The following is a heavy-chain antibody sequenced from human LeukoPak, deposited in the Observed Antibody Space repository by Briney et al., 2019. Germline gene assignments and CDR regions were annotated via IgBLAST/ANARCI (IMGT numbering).Heavy chain of an antibody. CDR2: IIPIFGTA. CDR1: GYTFTSYD. J-gene: IGHJ4*02. CDR3: ARESYYGSGSYSGGSYFDY. D-gene: IGHD3-10*01. V-gene: IGHV1-69*05. Sequence: SVKVSCKASGYTFTSYDINWVRQATGQGLEWMGGIIPIFGTANYAQKFQGRVTITTDESTSTAYMELSSLRSEDTAVYYCARESYYGSGSYSGGSYFDYWGQGTLVTVSS.